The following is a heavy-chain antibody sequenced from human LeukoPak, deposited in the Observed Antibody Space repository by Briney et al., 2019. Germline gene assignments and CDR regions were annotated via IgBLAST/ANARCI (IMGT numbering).Heavy chain of an antibody. CDR2: NNGDGSTT. V-gene: IGHV3-74*01. CDR3: ARDPRNVGLAP. D-gene: IGHD2-15*01. J-gene: IGHJ5*02. CDR1: GFSLSGYW. Sequence: PGGCLRLSRVASGFSLSGYWMYWVRQAPGKGLMYISRNNGDGSTTNYADVVKGRFTMSRDNVKNTLYLQMNSLRVEDTAVYYCARDPRNVGLAPWGQGTLVTVSS.